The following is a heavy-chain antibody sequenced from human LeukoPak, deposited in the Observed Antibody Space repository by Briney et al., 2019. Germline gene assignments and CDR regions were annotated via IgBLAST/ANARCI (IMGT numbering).Heavy chain of an antibody. D-gene: IGHD6-13*01. V-gene: IGHV3-7*01. CDR2: IKQDGSEK. CDR1: GFTFSSYW. Sequence: GGSLRLSCAASGFTFSSYWMSWVRQAPGKGLEWVANIKQDGSEKYYVDSVKGRFTISRDNAKNSLYLPMNSLRAEDTAVYYCARDLSSSSWYRYYYGMDVWGQGTTVTVSS. CDR3: ARDLSSSSWYRYYYGMDV. J-gene: IGHJ6*02.